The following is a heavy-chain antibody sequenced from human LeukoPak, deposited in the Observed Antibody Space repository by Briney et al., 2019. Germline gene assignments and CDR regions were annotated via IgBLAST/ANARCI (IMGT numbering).Heavy chain of an antibody. J-gene: IGHJ6*03. CDR1: GGTFSSYA. Sequence: ASVKVSCKASGGTFSSYAISWVRQAPGQGLEWMGGIIPIFGTANYAQKFQGRVTITADESTSTAYMELCSLRSEDTAVYYCARGSAAGTRHRTYYYYYMDVWGKGTTVTVSS. CDR2: IIPIFGTA. V-gene: IGHV1-69*13. D-gene: IGHD6-13*01. CDR3: ARGSAAGTRHRTYYYYYMDV.